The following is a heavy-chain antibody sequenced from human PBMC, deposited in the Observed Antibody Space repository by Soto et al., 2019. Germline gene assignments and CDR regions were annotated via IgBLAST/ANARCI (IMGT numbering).Heavy chain of an antibody. J-gene: IGHJ4*02. CDR1: GYTFTSYA. CDR3: ARDRGSGWYATFDY. CDR2: INAGNGNT. D-gene: IGHD6-19*01. Sequence: QVQLVQSRAEVKKPGASVKVSCKASGYTFTSYAMHWVRQAPGQRLEWMGWINAGNGNTKYSQKFQGRVTITRDTSASTAYMELSSLRSEDTAVYYCARDRGSGWYATFDYWGQGTLVTVSS. V-gene: IGHV1-3*01.